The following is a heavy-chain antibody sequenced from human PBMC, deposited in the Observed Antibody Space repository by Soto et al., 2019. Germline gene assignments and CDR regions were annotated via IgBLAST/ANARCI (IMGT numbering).Heavy chain of an antibody. CDR2: ISASGGTA. CDR1: GFMFSSYA. Sequence: VQLVESGGGVVQPGRSLRLSCAASGFMFSSYAMSWVRQAPGKGLEWVSSISASGGTANLADSVEGRCTISRDNSKSTLYLQMNSLRAEDTAVYYCAKLTYPSDSTGYYYERVSGWIDSWGQGTLVTVSS. J-gene: IGHJ5*01. CDR3: AKLTYPSDSTGYYYERVSGWIDS. D-gene: IGHD3-22*01. V-gene: IGHV3-23*04.